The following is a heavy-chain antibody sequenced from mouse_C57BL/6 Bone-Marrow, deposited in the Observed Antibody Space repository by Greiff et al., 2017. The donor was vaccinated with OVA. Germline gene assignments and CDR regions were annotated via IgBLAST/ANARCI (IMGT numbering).Heavy chain of an antibody. V-gene: IGHV5-15*01. CDR1: GFTFSDYG. J-gene: IGHJ1*03. D-gene: IGHD1-1*01. CDR3: AREGLLRPRDWYFED. CDR2: ISNLAYSI. Sequence: DVKLVESGGGLVQPGGSLKLSCAASGFTFSDYGMAWVRQAPRQGPEWVAFISNLAYSIYYADTVTGRFTISRENAKNTLYLEMSSLRSEDTAMYDCAREGLLRPRDWYFEDWGTGTTVTVSS.